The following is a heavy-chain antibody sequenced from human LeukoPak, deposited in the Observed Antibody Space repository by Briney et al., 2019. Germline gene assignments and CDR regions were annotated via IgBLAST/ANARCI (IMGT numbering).Heavy chain of an antibody. CDR2: IYSGGST. J-gene: IGHJ1*01. V-gene: IGHV3-53*01. CDR1: GFTVSSNY. D-gene: IGHD3-16*02. CDR3: ASAIGVTFGGDIAPLSLPPSH. Sequence: GGSLRLSCAASGFTVSSNYMSWVRQAPGKGLEWVSVIYSGGSTYYADSVKGRFTISRDNSKNTLYLQMNSLRAEDTAVYYCASAIGVTFGGDIAPLSLPPSHWGQGTLVTVSS.